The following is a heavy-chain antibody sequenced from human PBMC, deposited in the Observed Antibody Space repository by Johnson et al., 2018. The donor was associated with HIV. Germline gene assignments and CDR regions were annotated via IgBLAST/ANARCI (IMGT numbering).Heavy chain of an antibody. Sequence: VQLVESGGVVVQPGGSLRLSCETSRFSFDDYAMHWVRQAPGKGLEWVSLINWDGDSTYYADSVKGRFTIPRDNSKTTLYLQMNSLRAEDTAVYYCAKDAAWGQLRPDAFDIWGQGTMVTGSS. CDR1: RFSFDDYA. V-gene: IGHV3-43D*03. J-gene: IGHJ3*02. CDR2: INWDGDST. D-gene: IGHD1-26*01. CDR3: AKDAAWGQLRPDAFDI.